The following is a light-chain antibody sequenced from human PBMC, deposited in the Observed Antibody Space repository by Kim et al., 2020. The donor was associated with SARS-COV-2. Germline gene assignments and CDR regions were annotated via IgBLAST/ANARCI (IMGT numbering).Light chain of an antibody. CDR3: KSRDSSGKVV. J-gene: IGLJ2*01. Sequence: SSELTQDPAVSVALGQTVRITCQGDSLRTYYASWYQQKPGQAPLLVIYGNNNRPSGIPDRFSGSSSGNTASLTITGAQAEDEADYYCKSRDSSGKVVFGGGTQLTVL. V-gene: IGLV3-19*01. CDR1: SLRTYY. CDR2: GNN.